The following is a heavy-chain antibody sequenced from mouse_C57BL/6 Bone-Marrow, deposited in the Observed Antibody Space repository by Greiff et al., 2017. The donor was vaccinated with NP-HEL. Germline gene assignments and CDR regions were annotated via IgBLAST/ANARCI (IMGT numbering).Heavy chain of an antibody. J-gene: IGHJ1*03. D-gene: IGHD2-4*01. CDR3: VRHDYFYWYFDV. V-gene: IGHV10-1*01. CDR2: IRSKSNNYAT. CDR1: GFSFNTYA. Sequence: EVKLVESGGGLVQPKGSLKLSCAASGFSFNTYAMNWVRQAPGKGLEWVARIRSKSNNYATYYADSVKDRFTISRDDSESMLYLQMNNLKTEDTAMYYCVRHDYFYWYFDVWGTGTTVTVSS.